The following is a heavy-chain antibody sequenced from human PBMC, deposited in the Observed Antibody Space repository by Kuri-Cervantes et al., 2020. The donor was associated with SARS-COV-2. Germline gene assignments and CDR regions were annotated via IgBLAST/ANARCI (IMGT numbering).Heavy chain of an antibody. Sequence: GESLKISCAPSGFTFRNYGMHWVRLAPGKGLEWVAFIRYDGSNKYYADSVKGRFTISRDNSKNTLYLQMNSLRAEDTAVYYCCGSYTNWFDPWGQGTLVTVSS. CDR3: CGSYTNWFDP. D-gene: IGHD1-26*01. V-gene: IGHV3-30*02. CDR1: GFTFRNYG. J-gene: IGHJ5*02. CDR2: IRYDGSNK.